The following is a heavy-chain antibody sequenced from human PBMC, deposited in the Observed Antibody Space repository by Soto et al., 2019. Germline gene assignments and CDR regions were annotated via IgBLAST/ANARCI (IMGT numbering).Heavy chain of an antibody. J-gene: IGHJ5*02. CDR2: ISHDGRIE. CDR1: GFTFSSFA. D-gene: IGHD3-3*01. V-gene: IGHV3-30-3*01. CDR3: ARDGLPDDFRSGGYWFDP. Sequence: QVHLVESGGGVVQPGRSLRLSCAASGFTFSSFALHWVRQAPGEGLEWVALISHDGRIENYADSVKGRFIISRDNSKNTVYMQMDILRLEDTGVYYCARDGLPDDFRSGGYWFDPWGQGTQVTVSS.